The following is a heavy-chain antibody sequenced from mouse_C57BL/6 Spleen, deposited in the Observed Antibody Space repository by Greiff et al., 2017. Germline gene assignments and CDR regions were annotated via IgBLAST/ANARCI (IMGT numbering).Heavy chain of an antibody. V-gene: IGHV1-64*01. CDR3: ARRGTVVAPDY. J-gene: IGHJ2*01. D-gene: IGHD1-1*01. Sequence: QVQLKQSGAELVKPGASVKLSCKASGYTFTSYWMHWVKQRPGQGLEWIGMIHPKSGSTNYNEKFKSKATLTVDKSSSTAYMQLSSLTSEDSAVYYCARRGTVVAPDYWGQGTTLTVSS. CDR1: GYTFTSYW. CDR2: IHPKSGST.